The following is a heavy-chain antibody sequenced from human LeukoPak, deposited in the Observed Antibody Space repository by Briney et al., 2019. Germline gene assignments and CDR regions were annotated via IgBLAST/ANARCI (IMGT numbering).Heavy chain of an antibody. J-gene: IGHJ4*02. CDR1: GGSISSYY. D-gene: IGHD4-23*01. CDR2: IYYSGST. V-gene: IGHV4-59*01. CDR3: ARVSGYGGNSGV. Sequence: PSETLSLTCTVSGGSISSYYWSWIRQPPGKGLEWIGYIYYSGSTNYNPSLKSRVTISVDASKNQFSPNLTSVTAADTAVYYCARVSGYGGNSGVWGQGTLVTVSS.